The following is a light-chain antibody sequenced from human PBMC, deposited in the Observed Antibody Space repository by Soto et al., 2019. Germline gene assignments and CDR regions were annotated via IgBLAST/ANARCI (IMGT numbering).Light chain of an antibody. CDR3: QQYRSHAMST. J-gene: IGKJ2*01. V-gene: IGKV1-5*01. Sequence: DIQMTQSPSTMSASVGDRVTITCRASQSISNWLDWYPQRPGKAPELLIYDASSLKSGVPLGFSGIVSGSEFSLTISSLPPDDCATSDCQQYRSHAMSTFGQGTKLEIK. CDR2: DAS. CDR1: QSISNW.